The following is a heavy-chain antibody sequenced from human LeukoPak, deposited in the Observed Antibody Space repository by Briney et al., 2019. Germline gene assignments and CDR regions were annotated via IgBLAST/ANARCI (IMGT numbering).Heavy chain of an antibody. D-gene: IGHD5-18*01. Sequence: SETLSLTCTVSGGSISSSGYSWGWIRQPPGKGLEWIGSIYYSGSTYYNPSLKSRVTISVDTSKNQFSLKLSSVTAADTAVYYCASSQDTAMVQWGQGTLVTVSS. CDR2: IYYSGST. J-gene: IGHJ4*02. V-gene: IGHV4-39*01. CDR1: GGSISSSGYS. CDR3: ASSQDTAMVQ.